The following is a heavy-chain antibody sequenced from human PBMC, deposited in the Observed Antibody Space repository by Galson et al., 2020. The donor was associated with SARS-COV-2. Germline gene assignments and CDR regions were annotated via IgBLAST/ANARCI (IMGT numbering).Heavy chain of an antibody. V-gene: IGHV4-34*01. D-gene: IGHD3-22*01. CDR3: ARGLGITMLVVVALVRPYYFDY. CDR1: GGSFSDYY. Sequence: SQASETLSLTCAVYGGSFSDYYWSWIRQPPGKGLEWIGEINHRGSTTYNPSLKSRVTISVDMSKNQFSLKLSSLTAADTAVYYCARGLGITMLVVVALVRPYYFDYWGQGSLVTVSS. CDR2: INHRGST. J-gene: IGHJ4*02.